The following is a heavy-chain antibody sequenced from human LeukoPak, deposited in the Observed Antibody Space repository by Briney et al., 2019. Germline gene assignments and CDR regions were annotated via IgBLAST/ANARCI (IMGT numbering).Heavy chain of an antibody. V-gene: IGHV3-23*01. J-gene: IGHJ4*02. CDR3: AKVGGYYYEAYFDY. Sequence: PGGSLRLSCAASGFTFSGYAMIWARQAPGKGLEWVSVISGSGGSTYYADSVKGRFTISRDNSKNTLYLQMNSLRAEDTAVYYCAKVGGYYYEAYFDYWGQGTLVTVSS. CDR2: ISGSGGST. CDR1: GFTFSGYA. D-gene: IGHD3-22*01.